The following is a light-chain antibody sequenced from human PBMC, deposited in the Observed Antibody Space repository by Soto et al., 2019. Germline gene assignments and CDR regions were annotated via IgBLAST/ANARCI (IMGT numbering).Light chain of an antibody. CDR1: SSDVGGYDY. J-gene: IGLJ2*01. CDR2: EVS. Sequence: QSVLTQPASVSGSPGQSITISCTGTSSDVGGYDYVSWYQHHPGKGPKLMIYEVSNRPSGVSNRFSGSKSGNTASLTISGLQAEDEADYYCSSYVSSSILVFGGGTKLTVL. V-gene: IGLV2-14*01. CDR3: SSYVSSSILV.